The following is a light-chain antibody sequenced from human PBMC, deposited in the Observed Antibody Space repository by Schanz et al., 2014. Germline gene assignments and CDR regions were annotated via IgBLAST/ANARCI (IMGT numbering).Light chain of an antibody. Sequence: EIVLTQSPATLSLSPGERATLSCRVSQSVSSGFLAWYRQKPGQAPRLLIYGASSRATGIPDRFSGSGSGTDFTLIISRLEPEDFAVYYCQQYGSSPETFGQGTKVEIK. CDR3: QQYGSSPET. J-gene: IGKJ1*01. CDR2: GAS. CDR1: QSVSSGF. V-gene: IGKV3-20*01.